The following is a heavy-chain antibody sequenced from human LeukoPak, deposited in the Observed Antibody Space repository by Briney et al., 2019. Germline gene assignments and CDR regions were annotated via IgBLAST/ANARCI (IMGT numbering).Heavy chain of an antibody. J-gene: IGHJ6*03. V-gene: IGHV5-51*01. CDR3: ARLVRGLSGYYYYMDV. CDR1: GYIFTSYW. D-gene: IGHD2/OR15-2a*01. CDR2: IYPGDSHT. Sequence: RGASLQICCKGAGYIFTSYWIGGVRQLPGKGLEWMGIIYPGDSHTRYSPSFQGQVTISADKSISTAYLQWSSLKASDTAMYYCARLVRGLSGYYYYMDVWGKGTTVTVSS.